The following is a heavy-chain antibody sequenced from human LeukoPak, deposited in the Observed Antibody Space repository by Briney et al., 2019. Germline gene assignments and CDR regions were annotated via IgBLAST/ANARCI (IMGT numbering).Heavy chain of an antibody. V-gene: IGHV4-59*11. D-gene: IGHD6-6*01. CDR2: IYYSGST. Sequence: PSETLSLTCTVSGGSISSHYWSWIRQPPGKGLEWIGYIYYSGSTNYNPSLKSRVTISVDTSKNQFSLKLSSVTAADTAVYYCATTLEYSSSPGDYYYFDYWGQGTLVTVSS. CDR3: ATTLEYSSSPGDYYYFDY. CDR1: GGSISSHY. J-gene: IGHJ4*02.